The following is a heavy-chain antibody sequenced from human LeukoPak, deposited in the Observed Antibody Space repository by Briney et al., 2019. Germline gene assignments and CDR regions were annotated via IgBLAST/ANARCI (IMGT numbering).Heavy chain of an antibody. D-gene: IGHD6-13*01. V-gene: IGHV4-4*02. CDR1: AGWVSRRNW. Sequence: LTIAGAAGWVSRRNWWGWVRQTPGKGLEWIGEIYHSGSTNYNPSLKSRVTISVDKSKNQFSLKLSSVTAADTAVYYCARLSIAAAEYYFDYWGQGTLVTVSS. CDR3: ARLSIAAAEYYFDY. J-gene: IGHJ4*02. CDR2: IYHSGST.